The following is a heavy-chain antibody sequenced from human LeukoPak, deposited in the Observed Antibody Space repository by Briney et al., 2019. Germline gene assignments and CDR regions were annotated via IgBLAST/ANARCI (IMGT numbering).Heavy chain of an antibody. Sequence: SQTLSLTCTVAGGSISSYYWSWIRQPAGKGLEWIGYIYYSGSTNYNPSLKRRVTISVDTSKNQLPLKLSSVTAADTAVYYCARQIRYSGYDYAFDIWGQGTMVTVSS. CDR2: IYYSGST. CDR1: GGSISSYY. V-gene: IGHV4-59*08. CDR3: ARQIRYSGYDYAFDI. D-gene: IGHD5-12*01. J-gene: IGHJ3*02.